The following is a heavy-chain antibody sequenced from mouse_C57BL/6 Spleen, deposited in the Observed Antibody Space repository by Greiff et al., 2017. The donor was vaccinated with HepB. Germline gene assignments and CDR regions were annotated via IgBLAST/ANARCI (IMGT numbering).Heavy chain of an antibody. CDR1: GYAFSSYW. D-gene: IGHD1-1*01. V-gene: IGHV1-80*01. CDR2: IYPGDGDT. CDR3: AREGYYGSSYGV. Sequence: VKLQQSGAELVKPGASVKISCKASGYAFSSYWMNWVKQRPGKGLEWIGQIYPGDGDTNYNGKFKGKATLTADKSSSTAYMQLSSLTSEDSAVYFCAREGYYGSSYGVWGTGTTVTVSS. J-gene: IGHJ1*03.